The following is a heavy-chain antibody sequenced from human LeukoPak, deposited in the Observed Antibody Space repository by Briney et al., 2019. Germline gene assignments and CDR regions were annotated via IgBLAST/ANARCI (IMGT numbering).Heavy chain of an antibody. CDR3: ARGLLDGYTHPAAFDI. D-gene: IGHD5-24*01. CDR2: IYYSGST. J-gene: IGHJ3*02. V-gene: IGHV4-61*10. Sequence: SETLSLTCTVSGGSISSGSYYWSWIRQPAGKGLEWIGYIYYSGSTNYNPSLKSRVTISVDTSKNQFSLKLSSVTAADTAVYYCARGLLDGYTHPAAFDIWGQGTMVTVSS. CDR1: GGSISSGSYY.